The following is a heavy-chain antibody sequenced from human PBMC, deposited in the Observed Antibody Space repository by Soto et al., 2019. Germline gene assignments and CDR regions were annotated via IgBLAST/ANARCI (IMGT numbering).Heavy chain of an antibody. Sequence: VQVVASGGGLVQPGRSLRLSCAVSGFRFEQYVMHWVRQAPGKGLECVSTVSPTGDTVAYADSVEGRFTVSRDNAKNSLYLQMNSLKGDDTAFYYCLKDAPNCSIYDWGQGTLVTVSS. D-gene: IGHD3-10*02. CDR3: LKDAPNCSIYD. V-gene: IGHV3-9*01. CDR2: VSPTGDTV. J-gene: IGHJ4*02. CDR1: GFRFEQYV.